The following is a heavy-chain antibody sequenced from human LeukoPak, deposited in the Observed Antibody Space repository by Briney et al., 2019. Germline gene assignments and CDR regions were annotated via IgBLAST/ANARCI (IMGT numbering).Heavy chain of an antibody. CDR2: INSDGSST. CDR1: GFTFSSYW. CDR3: ARSYCSSTSCYYYYYYYMDV. V-gene: IGHV3-74*01. J-gene: IGHJ6*03. Sequence: PGGSLRLSCAASGFTFSSYWMHWVRQAPGKGLVWVSRINSDGSSTSYADSVKGRFTISRDNAKDTLYLQMNSPRAEDTAVYYCARSYCSSTSCYYYYYYYMDVWGKGTTVTVSS. D-gene: IGHD2-2*01.